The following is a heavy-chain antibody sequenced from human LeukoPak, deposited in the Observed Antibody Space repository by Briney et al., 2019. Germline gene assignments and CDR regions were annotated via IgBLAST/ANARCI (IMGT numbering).Heavy chain of an antibody. CDR1: GFTFSNYW. D-gene: IGHD3-16*01. V-gene: IGHV3-7*03. J-gene: IGHJ4*02. CDR3: ARDLAD. CDR2: MNQDGSQK. Sequence: PGGSLRLSCAASGFTFSNYWMSWVRQAPGKGLEWVANMNQDGSQKNYVDSVKGRFTISRDNAKNSLYLQMNSLRAEDTAVYYCARDLADWGQGTLVTVSS.